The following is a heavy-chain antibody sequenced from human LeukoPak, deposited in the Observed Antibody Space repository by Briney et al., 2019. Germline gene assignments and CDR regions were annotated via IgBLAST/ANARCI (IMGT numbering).Heavy chain of an antibody. Sequence: GGSLRLSCAASGFTFSSYAMSWVRQAPGKGLEWVSAISGSGGSTYYADSVKGRFTISRDNFKNTLYLQMNSLRAEDTAVYYCAKMYSSSWTLFDYWGQGTLVTVSS. D-gene: IGHD6-13*01. CDR1: GFTFSSYA. CDR2: ISGSGGST. V-gene: IGHV3-23*01. J-gene: IGHJ4*02. CDR3: AKMYSSSWTLFDY.